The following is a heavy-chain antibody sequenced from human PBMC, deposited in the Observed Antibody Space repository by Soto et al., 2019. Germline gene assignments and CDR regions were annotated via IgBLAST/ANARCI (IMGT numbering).Heavy chain of an antibody. J-gene: IGHJ3*02. V-gene: IGHV1-2*04. CDR1: GYTFTGYY. CDR3: ARETKTGRDAFDI. CDR2: INPNSGGT. D-gene: IGHD1-1*01. Sequence: GASVKVSCKASGYTFTGYYMHWVRQAPGQGLEWMGWINPNSGGTNYAQKFQGWVTMTRDTSISTAYMELSRLRSDDTAVYYCARETKTGRDAFDIWGQGPMVTVSS.